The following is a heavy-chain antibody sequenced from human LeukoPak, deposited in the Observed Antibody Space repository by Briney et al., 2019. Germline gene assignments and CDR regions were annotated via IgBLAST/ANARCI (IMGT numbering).Heavy chain of an antibody. D-gene: IGHD3-22*01. J-gene: IGHJ6*02. CDR2: IIPIFGTA. Sequence: PPASVKVSCKASGGTFSSYAISWVRQAPGQGLEWMGGIIPIFGTANYAQKFQGRVTITADESTSTAYMELSSLRSEDTAVYYCARGVSQYFYDSTGYENGMDIWGQGTTVTVSS. CDR3: ARGVSQYFYDSTGYENGMDI. CDR1: GGTFSSYA. V-gene: IGHV1-69*13.